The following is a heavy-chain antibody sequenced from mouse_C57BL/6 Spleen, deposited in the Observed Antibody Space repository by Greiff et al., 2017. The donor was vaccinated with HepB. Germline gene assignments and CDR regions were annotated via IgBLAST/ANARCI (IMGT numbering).Heavy chain of an antibody. D-gene: IGHD2-10*01. Sequence: QVQLQQPGAELVKPGASVKLSCKASGYTFTSYWMQWVNQRPGQGLEWIGEIDPSDSYTNYNQKFKGKATLTVDTSSSTAYMQLSSLTSEDSAVYYCARKSYYGNYNAMDYWGQGTSVTVSS. J-gene: IGHJ4*01. CDR1: GYTFTSYW. CDR2: IDPSDSYT. CDR3: ARKSYYGNYNAMDY. V-gene: IGHV1-50*01.